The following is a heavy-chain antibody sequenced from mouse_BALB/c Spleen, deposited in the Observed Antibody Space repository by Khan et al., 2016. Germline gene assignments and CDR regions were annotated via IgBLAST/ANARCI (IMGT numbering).Heavy chain of an antibody. D-gene: IGHD2-12*01. CDR2: ILPGSDS. J-gene: IGHJ2*01. CDR1: GYTFSSYW. Sequence: QVQLQQSGAELMKPGASVKISCTATGYTFSSYWIEWVKQRPGHGLEWIGEILPGSDSNYYEKFKSKATFTADAFSNTAYMQLSSLTAEDSAVYYCARGAYYRDDSGQGTTLTVSS. V-gene: IGHV1-9*01. CDR3: ARGAYYRDD.